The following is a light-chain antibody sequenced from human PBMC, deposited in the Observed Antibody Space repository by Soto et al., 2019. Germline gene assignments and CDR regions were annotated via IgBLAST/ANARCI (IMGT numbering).Light chain of an antibody. CDR3: SSYTSSNTVV. Sequence: QSALTQPASVSGSPGQSITISCTGTSSDVGGYNYVSWYQQHPGKAPKLMIYEVSSRPSGVSNRFSGAMSGNTAALTISGLQAEDEANYDCSSYTSSNTVVFGGGTKATVL. V-gene: IGLV2-14*01. J-gene: IGLJ2*01. CDR1: SSDVGGYNY. CDR2: EVS.